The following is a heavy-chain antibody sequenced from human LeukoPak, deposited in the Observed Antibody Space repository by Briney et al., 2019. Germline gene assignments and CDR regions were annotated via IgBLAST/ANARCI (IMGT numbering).Heavy chain of an antibody. Sequence: GFLRLSCAAPGFTFSRYAMSLVRQAPGKGLGLVSAISGSGGSTYYADSVKGRFTISRDNSKNTLYLQMNSLRAEDTAVYYCAKVSMIAATSFDYWGQGTLVTVSS. CDR2: ISGSGGST. V-gene: IGHV3-23*01. CDR3: AKVSMIAATSFDY. D-gene: IGHD2-15*01. J-gene: IGHJ4*02. CDR1: GFTFSRYA.